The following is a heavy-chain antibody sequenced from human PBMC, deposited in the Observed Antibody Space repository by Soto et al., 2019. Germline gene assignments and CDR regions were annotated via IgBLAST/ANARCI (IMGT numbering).Heavy chain of an antibody. Sequence: EASVKVSCKASGYTFTSYDINWVRQATGQGLEWMGWMNPNSGNTGYAQKFQGRVTMTRNTSISTAYMELSSLRSEDTAVYYCASRDSSGQPRYYYYYGMDVWGQGTTVTVSS. CDR2: MNPNSGNT. CDR1: GYTFTSYD. J-gene: IGHJ6*02. CDR3: ASRDSSGQPRYYYYYGMDV. V-gene: IGHV1-8*01. D-gene: IGHD6-19*01.